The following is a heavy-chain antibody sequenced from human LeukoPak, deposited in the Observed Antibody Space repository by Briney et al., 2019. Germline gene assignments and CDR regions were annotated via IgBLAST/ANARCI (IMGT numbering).Heavy chain of an antibody. CDR2: IKGDGIST. CDR1: GFDFSSNW. CDR3: AKDHYWSIDY. V-gene: IGHV3-74*01. Sequence: GGSLRLSCAASGFDFSSNWMHWVRHAPGQGLVWVSRIKGDGISTNYADSVKGRFTISRDIAKNALYLQMNSLRAEDTGVYYCAKDHYWSIDYWGRGTLVTVSS. J-gene: IGHJ4*02. D-gene: IGHD3-3*01.